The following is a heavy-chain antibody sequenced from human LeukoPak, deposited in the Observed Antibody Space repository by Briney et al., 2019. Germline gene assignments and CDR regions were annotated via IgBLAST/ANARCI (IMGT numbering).Heavy chain of an antibody. D-gene: IGHD6-13*01. CDR2: INYSGST. CDR3: AISMVAAAGTYYFDY. J-gene: IGHJ4*02. Sequence: SETLSLTCAVYGGSFSGYYWSWMRQPPGKGLEWIGEINYSGSTNYNPSLKSRVTISVDTSKNQFSLKLSSVTAADTAVYYCAISMVAAAGTYYFDYWGQGTLVSVSS. V-gene: IGHV4-34*01. CDR1: GGSFSGYY.